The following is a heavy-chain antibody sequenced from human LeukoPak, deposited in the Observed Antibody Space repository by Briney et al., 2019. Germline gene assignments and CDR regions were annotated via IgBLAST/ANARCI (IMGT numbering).Heavy chain of an antibody. CDR2: ISDDGRNK. D-gene: IGHD6-13*01. J-gene: IGHJ4*02. CDR1: GFTFNNYG. Sequence: GRSLRLSCAASGFTFNNYGMHYVRQAPGKGLEWVAVISDDGRNKDYADSVKGRFTISRDNSNNTLYLQMNSLRAEDTGVYYCAKDRETTASGTFDYWGQGTLVTVSS. CDR3: AKDRETTASGTFDY. V-gene: IGHV3-30*18.